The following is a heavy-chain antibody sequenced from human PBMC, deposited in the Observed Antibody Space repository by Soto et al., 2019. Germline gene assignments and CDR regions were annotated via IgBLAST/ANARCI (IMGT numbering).Heavy chain of an antibody. Sequence: DVQLLESGGGLVQPGGSLRLSCSASGFTFSNYAMTWVRQAPGKGLEWVSFLSGSAATAYYADSVKGRFTVSRDNSKNTLYLQMNSLGAEDSAIYYCAKYLATTPRRSFDPWGQGTMVTVSS. CDR1: GFTFSNYA. CDR3: AKYLATTPRRSFDP. V-gene: IGHV3-23*01. CDR2: LSGSAATA. J-gene: IGHJ5*02. D-gene: IGHD4-17*01.